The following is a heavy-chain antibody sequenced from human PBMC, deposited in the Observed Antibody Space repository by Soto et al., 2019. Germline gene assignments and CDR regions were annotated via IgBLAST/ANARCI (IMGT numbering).Heavy chain of an antibody. CDR1: GYTSTSYD. Sequence: GASVKVSCKASGYTSTSYDINWVRQATGQGLEWMGWMNPNSGNTGYAQKFQGRVTMTRNTSISTAYMELSSLRSEDTAVYYCARRRGVVVTARNWFDPWGQGTLVTVS. J-gene: IGHJ5*02. CDR3: ARRRGVVVTARNWFDP. V-gene: IGHV1-8*01. D-gene: IGHD2-21*02. CDR2: MNPNSGNT.